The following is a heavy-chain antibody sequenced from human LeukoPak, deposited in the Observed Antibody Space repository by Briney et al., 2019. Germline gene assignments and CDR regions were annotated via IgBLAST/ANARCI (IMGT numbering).Heavy chain of an antibody. CDR3: ARVFTAYYYDSSGSLATDAFDI. D-gene: IGHD3-22*01. CDR1: GGSISSYY. Sequence: SETLSLTCTVSGGSISSYYWSWIRQPAGKGLEWIGRIYTSGSTNYNPYLKSRVTMSVDTSKNQCSLKLSSVTAADTAVYYCARVFTAYYYDSSGSLATDAFDIWGQGTMVTVSS. CDR2: IYTSGST. V-gene: IGHV4-4*07. J-gene: IGHJ3*02.